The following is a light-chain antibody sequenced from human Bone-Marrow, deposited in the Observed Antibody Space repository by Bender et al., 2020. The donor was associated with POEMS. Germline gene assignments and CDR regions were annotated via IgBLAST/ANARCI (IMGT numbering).Light chain of an antibody. V-gene: IGLV2-14*02. CDR1: NNDVGAYNL. J-gene: IGLJ1*01. CDR3: SSYTTSGSVV. CDR2: EDT. Sequence: QSALTQPASVSGSPGQSIVISCTGSNNDVGAYNLVSWYQQFSGKVPKLVIYEDTKRPSGISARFSGSKSGNTASLTISGLQPQDDGDYFCSSYTTSGSVVFGTGTQVSVL.